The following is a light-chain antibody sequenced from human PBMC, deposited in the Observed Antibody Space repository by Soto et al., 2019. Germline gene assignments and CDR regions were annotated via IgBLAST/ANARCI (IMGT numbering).Light chain of an antibody. CDR1: PTINTW. CDR3: QQYSSYSAWT. Sequence: IQITQSPSTLSVPTGGGGNIPFRASPTINTWLAWHQQKPGKAPKLLIYDASSLQSGVPPRCSGSGAGTEFTLTIRSLQPDDISTYYCQQYSSYSAWTFGEGTKVDIK. J-gene: IGKJ1*01. CDR2: DAS. V-gene: IGKV1-5*01.